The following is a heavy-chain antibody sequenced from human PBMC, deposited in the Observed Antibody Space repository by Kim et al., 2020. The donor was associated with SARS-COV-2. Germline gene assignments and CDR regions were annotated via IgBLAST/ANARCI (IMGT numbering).Heavy chain of an antibody. Sequence: GRFTISRDNSKNTLYLQMNSVRAEDTAVYYCARAGREVRGVTYYYYGMDVWGQGTTVTVSS. J-gene: IGHJ6*02. CDR3: ARAGREVRGVTYYYYGMDV. D-gene: IGHD3-10*01. V-gene: IGHV3-30*07.